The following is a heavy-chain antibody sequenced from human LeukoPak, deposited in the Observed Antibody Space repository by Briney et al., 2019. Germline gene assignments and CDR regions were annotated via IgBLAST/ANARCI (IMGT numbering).Heavy chain of an antibody. CDR3: AKDEGGSLEAPYPALDF. V-gene: IGHV3-9*01. CDR2: ISWNSGSI. CDR1: GFTFDDYA. D-gene: IGHD3-16*01. Sequence: GGSLRLSCAASGFTFDDYAMHWVRQAPGKGLEWVSGISWNSGSIGYADSVKGRFTISRDNAKNTLYLQMNSLRAEDTAKYFCAKDEGGSLEAPYPALDFWGQGTAVTVSS. J-gene: IGHJ3*01.